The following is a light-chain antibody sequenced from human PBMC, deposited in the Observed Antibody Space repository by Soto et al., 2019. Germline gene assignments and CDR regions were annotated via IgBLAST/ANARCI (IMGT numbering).Light chain of an antibody. V-gene: IGKV1-5*03. CDR3: QQYNVYPWT. CDR2: KAS. Sequence: DIQMTQSPSTLSASVGDRVTITCPASQSISSWLAWYQQKAGEAPKLLIYKASSLESGVPSRFGGSGSGTEFTLTISSLQSDDFAAFYCQQYNVYPWTFGQGTKVEIK. CDR1: QSISSW. J-gene: IGKJ1*01.